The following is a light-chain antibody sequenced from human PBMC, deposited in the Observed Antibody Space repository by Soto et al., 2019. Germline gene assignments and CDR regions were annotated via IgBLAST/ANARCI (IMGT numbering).Light chain of an antibody. J-gene: IGKJ1*01. V-gene: IGKV3-15*01. CDR2: DAS. CDR3: QQYNIWWT. Sequence: EIVFTQSPATQSLSPGERATLSCRASQSVSSYLAWYPQKPGRAPRLLIYDASNTATGIPARFSGSGSGTEFTLTISSLQSEDFAVYYCQQYNIWWTFGQGTKVDIK. CDR1: QSVSSY.